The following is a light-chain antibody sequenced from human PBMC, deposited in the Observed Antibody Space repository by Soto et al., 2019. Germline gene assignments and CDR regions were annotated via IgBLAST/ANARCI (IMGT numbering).Light chain of an antibody. J-gene: IGKJ4*01. Sequence: EIVMTQSPATRSVSPGERATLSCRASQSVNSNLAWYQQKPGQAPRLLIYVASTRATGIPARFSGSGSGTEFTLTISSLQSEDFAVYYCQQYNRWPLTFGGGTKVEIK. V-gene: IGKV3-15*01. CDR2: VAS. CDR1: QSVNSN. CDR3: QQYNRWPLT.